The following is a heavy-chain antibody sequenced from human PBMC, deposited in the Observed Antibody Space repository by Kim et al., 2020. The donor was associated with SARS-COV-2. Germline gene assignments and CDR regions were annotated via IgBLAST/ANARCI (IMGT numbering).Heavy chain of an antibody. D-gene: IGHD5-18*01. J-gene: IGHJ6*02. Sequence: VKGRLTISRDNSQNTLYLQMNRLRAEDTAVYYCAKDLGIQLWFNYYYGMDVWGQGTTVTVSS. V-gene: IGHV3-30*02. CDR3: AKDLGIQLWFNYYYGMDV.